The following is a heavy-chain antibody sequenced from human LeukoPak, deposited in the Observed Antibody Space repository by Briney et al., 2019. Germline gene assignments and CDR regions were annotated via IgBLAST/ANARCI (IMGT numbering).Heavy chain of an antibody. Sequence: SETLSLTCTVSGGSLCSSCYYWRWSRQPPGEGLEWIGEINHSGSTNYNPSLKSRVTISVDTSKNQFSLKLSSVTAADTAVYYCARAFFILTGYYRSVEDWFDPWGQGTLVTVSS. D-gene: IGHD3-9*01. CDR1: GGSLCSSCYY. CDR3: ARAFFILTGYYRSVEDWFDP. J-gene: IGHJ5*02. V-gene: IGHV4-39*07. CDR2: INHSGST.